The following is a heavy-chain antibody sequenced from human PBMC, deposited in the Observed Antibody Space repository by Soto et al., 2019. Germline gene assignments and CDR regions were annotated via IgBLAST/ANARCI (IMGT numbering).Heavy chain of an antibody. CDR1: GFTFSSYA. Sequence: EVQLLESGGGLVQPGGSLRLSCAASGFTFSSYAMSWVSQAPGKGLEWVSAISGSGGSTFYADSVKGRFTISRDNSKNTLYMQMNSLRAEDTAVYYCAKAIVLMVYATDWYFDLWGRGTLVTVSS. J-gene: IGHJ2*01. CDR3: AKAIVLMVYATDWYFDL. V-gene: IGHV3-23*01. CDR2: ISGSGGST. D-gene: IGHD2-8*01.